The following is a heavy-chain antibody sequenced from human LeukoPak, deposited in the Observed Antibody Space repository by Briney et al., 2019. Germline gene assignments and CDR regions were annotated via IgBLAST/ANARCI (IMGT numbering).Heavy chain of an antibody. V-gene: IGHV3-30*03. D-gene: IGHD3-10*01. Sequence: PGTSLRLSCAASGFTFTSYGMHWVRQAPGKGLEWVALITYDGYYKYYSDSVKGRFTISSDTSKNTLYLQMNSLRAEDTAVYYCARDLSPVVRASPMGYWGQGTLVT. CDR1: GFTFTSYG. CDR3: ARDLSPVVRASPMGY. J-gene: IGHJ4*02. CDR2: ITYDGYYK.